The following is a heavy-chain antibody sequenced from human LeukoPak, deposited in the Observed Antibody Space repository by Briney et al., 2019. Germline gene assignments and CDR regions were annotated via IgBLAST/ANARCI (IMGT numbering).Heavy chain of an antibody. Sequence: SETLSLTCAVYGGSFSGYYWSWIRQPPGKGLEWIGEINHSGSTNYNPSLKSRVTISVDTSKNQFSLKLSSVTAADTAVYYCARALIYCSGGSCYSGWFDPWAREPWSPSPQ. D-gene: IGHD2-15*01. J-gene: IGHJ5*02. CDR3: ARALIYCSGGSCYSGWFDP. V-gene: IGHV4-34*01. CDR1: GGSFSGYY. CDR2: INHSGST.